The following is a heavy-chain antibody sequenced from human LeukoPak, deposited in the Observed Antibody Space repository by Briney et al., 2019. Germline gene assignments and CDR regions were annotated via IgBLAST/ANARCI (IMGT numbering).Heavy chain of an antibody. D-gene: IGHD2-2*01. V-gene: IGHV1-69*05. CDR2: IIPIFGTA. CDR1: GYSFTSYW. J-gene: IGHJ4*02. Sequence: HGESLKISCKGSGYSFTSYWIGCVRQMPGKGLEWMGGIIPIFGTANYAQKFQGRVTITTDESTSTAYMELSSLRSEDTAVYYCARSGCSSTSCYGGGTDYWGQGTLVTVSS. CDR3: ARSGCSSTSCYGGGTDY.